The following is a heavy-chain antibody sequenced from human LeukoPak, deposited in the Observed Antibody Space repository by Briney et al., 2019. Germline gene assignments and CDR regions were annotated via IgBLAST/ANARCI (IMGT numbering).Heavy chain of an antibody. CDR2: ISYDGSNK. D-gene: IGHD3-10*01. CDR1: GFTFSSYG. V-gene: IGHV3-30*18. J-gene: IGHJ4*02. CDR3: AKDFTMVRGVVGDYFDY. Sequence: PGVSLRLSCAASGFTFSSYGMHWVRQAPGKGLEWVAVISYDGSNKYYADSVKGRFTISRDNSKNTLYLQMNSLRAEDTAVYYCAKDFTMVRGVVGDYFDYWGQGTLVTVSS.